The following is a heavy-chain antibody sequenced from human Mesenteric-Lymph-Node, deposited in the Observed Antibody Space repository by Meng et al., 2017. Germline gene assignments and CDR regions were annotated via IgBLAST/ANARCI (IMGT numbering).Heavy chain of an antibody. V-gene: IGHV3-74*01. CDR2: INTDGSSI. Sequence: GGSLRLSCTVSGGSISSSSYYWGWIRQPPGKGLEWVSRINTDGSSINYADSVKDRFTISRDNAKNTLYLQMNSLRGEDTAVYYCAKDRYWNALDSWGHGTLVTVSS. D-gene: IGHD1-1*01. CDR3: AKDRYWNALDS. J-gene: IGHJ4*01. CDR1: GGSISSSSYY.